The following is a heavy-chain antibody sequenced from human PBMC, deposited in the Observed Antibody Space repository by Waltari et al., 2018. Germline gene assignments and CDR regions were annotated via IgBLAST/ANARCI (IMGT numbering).Heavy chain of an antibody. Sequence: QVHLVQSGAEVKKPGASVKVSCKASGYTFTGYQIHWVRQAPGQGSEWMGWINPNSGGTNYAQNFQDRVTITRDTSIRTAYMELSRLRSDDTAMYYCARDLVVGSGDYWGQGTLVTVSS. CDR1: GYTFTGYQ. D-gene: IGHD1-26*01. J-gene: IGHJ4*02. V-gene: IGHV1-2*02. CDR3: ARDLVVGSGDY. CDR2: INPNSGGT.